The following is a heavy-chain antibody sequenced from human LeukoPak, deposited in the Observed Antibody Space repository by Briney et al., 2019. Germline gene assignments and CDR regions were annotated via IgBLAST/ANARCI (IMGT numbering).Heavy chain of an antibody. J-gene: IGHJ5*02. V-gene: IGHV3-7*01. CDR3: ARDAIAAVANNWFDP. CDR1: GFTFSDYW. CDR2: IKQDGSEE. Sequence: PGGSLRLSCAASGFTFSDYWMSWVRQAPGKGLEWVANIKQDGSEEYYVDSVKGRFTISRDNAKNSLYLQMNSLRAEDTAVYYCARDAIAAVANNWFDPWGQGTLVTVSS. D-gene: IGHD6-13*01.